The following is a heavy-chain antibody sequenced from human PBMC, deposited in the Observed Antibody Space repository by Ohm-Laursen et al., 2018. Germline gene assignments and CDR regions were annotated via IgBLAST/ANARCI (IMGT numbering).Heavy chain of an antibody. V-gene: IGHV3-11*05. D-gene: IGHD3/OR15-3a*01. CDR3: ARDRDWAIDY. Sequence: SLRLSCAASGFTFSDYYMNWVRQAPGKGLEWLSYINAYKNDLFYADSVKGRFTISRDNAENLLYLQMDRLRDDDTAVYYCARDRDWAIDYWGQGTLVTVSS. CDR1: GFTFSDYY. J-gene: IGHJ4*02. CDR2: INAYKNDL.